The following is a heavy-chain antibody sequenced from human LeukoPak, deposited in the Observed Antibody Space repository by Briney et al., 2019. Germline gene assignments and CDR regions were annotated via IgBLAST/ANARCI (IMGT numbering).Heavy chain of an antibody. V-gene: IGHV1-69*04. CDR2: IIPILGIA. Sequence: GASVKVSCKASGGTFSSYAISWVRQAPGQGLEWMGRIIPILGIANYAQKFQGRVTITADKSTSTAYMELSSLRSEDTAVYYCATKGVDTAMVFDYWGQGTLVTVSS. CDR3: ATKGVDTAMVFDY. CDR1: GGTFSSYA. J-gene: IGHJ4*02. D-gene: IGHD5-18*01.